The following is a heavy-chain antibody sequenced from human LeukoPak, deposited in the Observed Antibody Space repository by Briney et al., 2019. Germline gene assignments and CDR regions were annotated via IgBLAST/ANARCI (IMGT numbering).Heavy chain of an antibody. Sequence: GGSLRLSCAASGFTFSSYAMHWVRQAPGKGLEWVAVISYDGSNKYYADSVKGRFTISRDNSKNTLYLQMNSLRAEDTAVYYCAKDHMVRGVHDYWGQGTLVTVSS. CDR1: GFTFSSYA. CDR3: AKDHMVRGVHDY. V-gene: IGHV3-30*07. J-gene: IGHJ4*02. CDR2: ISYDGSNK. D-gene: IGHD3-10*01.